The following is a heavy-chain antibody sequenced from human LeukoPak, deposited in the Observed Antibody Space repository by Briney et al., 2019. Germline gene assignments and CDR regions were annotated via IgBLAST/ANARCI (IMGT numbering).Heavy chain of an antibody. V-gene: IGHV3-23*01. Sequence: GGSLRLPCAVSRFPFSTHAMSWVRQAPGGGLEWISGISISGDVTYYADAVQGRFIISRDNSRNTVYLQMNSLRVEDTAVYYCANEEVPNDYWGQGTLVTVSS. CDR3: ANEEVPNDY. J-gene: IGHJ4*02. D-gene: IGHD4/OR15-4a*01. CDR1: RFPFSTHA. CDR2: ISISGDVT.